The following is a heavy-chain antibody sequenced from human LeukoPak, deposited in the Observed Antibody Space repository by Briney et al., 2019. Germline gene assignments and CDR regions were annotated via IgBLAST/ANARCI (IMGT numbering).Heavy chain of an antibody. V-gene: IGHV1-2*02. CDR1: GYTFTGYY. CDR3: ARARPNFVEMATHTPVPFDY. CDR2: IDPNSGGT. Sequence: ASVKVSCKASGYTFTGYYMHWVRQAPGQGLEWMGWIDPNSGGTNYAQKFQGRVTMTRDTSISTAYMVLNRLRSEDTAVYYCARARPNFVEMATHTPVPFDYWGQGTLVTVSS. J-gene: IGHJ4*02. D-gene: IGHD5-24*01.